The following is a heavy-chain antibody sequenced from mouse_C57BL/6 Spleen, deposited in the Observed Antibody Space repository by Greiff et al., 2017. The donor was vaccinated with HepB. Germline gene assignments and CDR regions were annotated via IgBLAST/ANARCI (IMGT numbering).Heavy chain of an antibody. J-gene: IGHJ2*01. Sequence: EVQRVESGGGLVKPGGSLKLSCAASGFAFSSYAMSWVHQTPEKRLEWIATIGDGGSYSYYPDNVKGRFTISRDNAKNNLYLQMSHLKSEDTAMYYCARDGGRVRCFDYWGQGTTLTVSS. CDR3: ARDGGRVRCFDY. CDR1: GFAFSSYA. D-gene: IGHD3-3*01. CDR2: IGDGGSYS. V-gene: IGHV5-4*01.